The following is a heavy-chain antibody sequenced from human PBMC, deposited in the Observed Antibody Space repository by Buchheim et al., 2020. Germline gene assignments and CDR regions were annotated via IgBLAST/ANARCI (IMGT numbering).Heavy chain of an antibody. CDR2: ISAYNGNT. CDR3: ARRGRDYDFWSGYYETSSSYYFDY. CDR1: GYTFTSYG. J-gene: IGHJ4*02. V-gene: IGHV1-18*04. Sequence: QVQLVQSGAEVKKPGASVKVSCKASGYTFTSYGISWVRQAPGQGLEWMGWISAYNGNTNYAQKLQGRVTMTTDTSTSTAYMELRSLGSDDTAVYYCARRGRDYDFWSGYYETSSSYYFDYWGQGTL. D-gene: IGHD3-3*01.